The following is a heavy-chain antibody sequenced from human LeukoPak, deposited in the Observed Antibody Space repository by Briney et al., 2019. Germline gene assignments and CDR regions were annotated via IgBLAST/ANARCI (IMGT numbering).Heavy chain of an antibody. J-gene: IGHJ4*02. V-gene: IGHV3-7*01. CDR3: ARVRGRYSRDY. D-gene: IGHD1-26*01. CDR2: IKQDGTEE. CDR1: GFTFSSYW. Sequence: GGSLRLSCAASGFTFSSYWMSWVRQAPGKGLEWVANIKQDGTEEYYVGSVKGRFTISRDNAKNSLYLQMSSLRAEDTAVYYCARVRGRYSRDYWGQGILVTVSS.